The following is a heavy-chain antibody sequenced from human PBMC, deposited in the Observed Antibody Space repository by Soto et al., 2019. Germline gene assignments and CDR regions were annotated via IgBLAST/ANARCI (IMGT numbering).Heavy chain of an antibody. Sequence: QPGGSLRLSCAASGFTFSSYGMHWVRQAPGKGLEWVAVISYDGSNKYYADSVKGRFTISRDNSKNTLYLQMNSLRAEDTAVYYCAKGSGMDVWGQGTTVTVSS. CDR2: ISYDGSNK. CDR3: AKGSGMDV. CDR1: GFTFSSYG. V-gene: IGHV3-30*18. J-gene: IGHJ6*02.